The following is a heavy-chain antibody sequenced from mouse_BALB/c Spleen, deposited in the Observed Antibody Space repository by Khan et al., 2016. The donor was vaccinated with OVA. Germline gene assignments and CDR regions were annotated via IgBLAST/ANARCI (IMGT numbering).Heavy chain of an antibody. J-gene: IGHJ4*01. CDR2: INYSGST. V-gene: IGHV3-2*02. Sequence: EVQLVETGPGLVKPSQSLSLTCTVTGYSITSDYASYWIRQFPGNKLEWMGYINYSGSTNYNPALKSRISISRDTSKNQFFLQLNHVTTADTATXYCARDGSRYNYAMDYWGQGTSVTVSS. D-gene: IGHD2-3*01. CDR1: GYSITSDYA. CDR3: ARDGSRYNYAMDY.